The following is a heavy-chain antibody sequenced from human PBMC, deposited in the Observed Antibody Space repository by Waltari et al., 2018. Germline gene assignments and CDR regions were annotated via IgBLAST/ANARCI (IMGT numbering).Heavy chain of an antibody. J-gene: IGHJ4*02. CDR2: ISYTGSNE. D-gene: IGHD3-9*01. V-gene: IGHV3-30-3*01. Sequence: QVQLVESGGGVVQPGRSLRLSCAASGFSFNNYAFHWVRQAPGKGLEWVTSISYTGSNEYYADSVKRRFTISRDNSKNTIFLQMNSLTTEDTAVYYCARWGQYFDLLTGSRSFDYWGLGTLVTVSS. CDR1: GFSFNNYA. CDR3: ARWGQYFDLLTGSRSFDY.